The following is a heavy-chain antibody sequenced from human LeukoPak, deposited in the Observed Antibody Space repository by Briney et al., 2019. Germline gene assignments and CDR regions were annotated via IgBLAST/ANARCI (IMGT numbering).Heavy chain of an antibody. D-gene: IGHD5-12*01. V-gene: IGHV3-66*01. J-gene: IGHJ4*02. CDR2: IYSGGSI. Sequence: GGSLRLSCAASGFTVSSNYMSWVRQAPGKGLEWVSVIYSGGSIYYADSVKGRFTISRDNSKNTLYLQMNSLRAEDTAVYYCARVYSGYVPTDYWGQGTLVTVSS. CDR1: GFTVSSNY. CDR3: ARVYSGYVPTDY.